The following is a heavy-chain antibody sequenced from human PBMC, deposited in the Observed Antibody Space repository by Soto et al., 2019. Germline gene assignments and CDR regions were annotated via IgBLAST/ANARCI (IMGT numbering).Heavy chain of an antibody. CDR3: ARGTKYYYDSSGYYSLDY. CDR1: GGTFSSYA. V-gene: IGHV1-69*13. J-gene: IGHJ4*02. CDR2: IIPIFGTA. Sequence: SVKVSCKASGGTFSSYAISWVRQAPGQGLEWMGGIIPIFGTANFAQKFQGRVTITADESTSTAYMELSSLRSEDTAVYYCARGTKYYYDSSGYYSLDYWGQGTLVTVSS. D-gene: IGHD3-22*01.